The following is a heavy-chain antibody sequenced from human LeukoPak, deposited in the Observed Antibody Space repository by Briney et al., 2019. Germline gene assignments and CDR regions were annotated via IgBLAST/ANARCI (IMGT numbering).Heavy chain of an antibody. V-gene: IGHV3-66*01. Sequence: GGSLRLSCAASGFRFSSHWMNWVRQAPGKGLEWVSVIYSGGSTYYADSVKGRFTISRDNSKNTLYLQMNSLRVEDTAVYYCARGAPLWDYSNYYYGMDVWGQGTTVTVSS. J-gene: IGHJ6*02. CDR3: ARGAPLWDYSNYYYGMDV. CDR2: IYSGGST. CDR1: GFRFSSHW. D-gene: IGHD4-11*01.